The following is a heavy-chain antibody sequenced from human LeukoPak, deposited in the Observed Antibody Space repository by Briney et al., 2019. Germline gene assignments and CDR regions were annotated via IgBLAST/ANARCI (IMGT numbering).Heavy chain of an antibody. J-gene: IGHJ2*01. Sequence: GGSLRLSCAASGFTFSSYWMHWVRQAPGKGLVWVSRINSDGSSTSYADSVKGRFTVSRDNSENTLYLQMNSLRAEDTAMYYCAKRIAGSATGVWWYLDLWGRGTLVTVSS. CDR1: GFTFSSYW. CDR2: INSDGSST. CDR3: AKRIAGSATGVWWYLDL. D-gene: IGHD6-13*01. V-gene: IGHV3-74*01.